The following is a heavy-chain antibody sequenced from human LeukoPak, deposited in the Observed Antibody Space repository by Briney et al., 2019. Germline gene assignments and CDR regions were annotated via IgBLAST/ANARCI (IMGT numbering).Heavy chain of an antibody. CDR2: IHHGVNT. CDR3: ARDRDDSTNYTPYYFDY. Sequence: SETLSLTCAVSGYSMTSNYYWAWIRQPPGRGLEWIGSIHHGVNTFYNPSLKSRVIISVDTSNNHFSLRLTSVTAADTAVYYCARDRDDSTNYTPYYFDYWGQGALVAVSS. CDR1: GYSMTSNYY. V-gene: IGHV4-38-2*02. D-gene: IGHD2-8*01. J-gene: IGHJ4*02.